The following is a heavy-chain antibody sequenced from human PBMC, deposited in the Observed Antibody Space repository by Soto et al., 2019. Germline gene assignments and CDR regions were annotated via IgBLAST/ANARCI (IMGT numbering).Heavy chain of an antibody. CDR3: ARVRGGELYDGMDV. Sequence: QVQLVQSGAEVKKPGASVKVSCKASGYTFTSYYIHCVRQAPGQGLEWMGVINPSGGSTSYAQKFQGRVTMTRDTSKSTVYMELSSLRSEDTAVYYCARVRGGELYDGMDVWGQGTTVTVSS. J-gene: IGHJ6*02. CDR2: INPSGGST. V-gene: IGHV1-46*01. D-gene: IGHD3-10*01. CDR1: GYTFTSYY.